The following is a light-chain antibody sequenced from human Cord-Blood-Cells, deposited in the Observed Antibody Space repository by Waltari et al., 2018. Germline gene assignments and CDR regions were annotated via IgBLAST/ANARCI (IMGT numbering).Light chain of an antibody. CDR2: TNN. CDR3: AACEESLNGDA. V-gene: IGLV1-44*01. CDR1: SSNIGRHT. Sequence: QSVLTQPPSASGTPGQRVTISCSGSSSNIGRHTVNWYQQPPGTVPKLLTYTNNQPPTGLTVRFYGSTSGTTAALASSGVQAEDEADYYCAACEESLNGDAFGTGTKDTDL. J-gene: IGLJ1*01.